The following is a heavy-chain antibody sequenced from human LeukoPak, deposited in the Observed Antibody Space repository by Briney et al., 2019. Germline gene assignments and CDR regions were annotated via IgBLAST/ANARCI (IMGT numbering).Heavy chain of an antibody. V-gene: IGHV3-23*01. CDR1: GFTFSNYV. CDR3: VKEWYLLQNLDY. CDR2: ISGSGGST. D-gene: IGHD1-26*01. J-gene: IGHJ4*02. Sequence: GSLRLSCAASGFTFSNYVMSWVRQAPGKGLECVSGISGSGGSTYYADSVKGRFTISRDNSKNTVYLQMNSLRAEDTAVYYCVKEWYLLQNLDYWGQGTLVTVSS.